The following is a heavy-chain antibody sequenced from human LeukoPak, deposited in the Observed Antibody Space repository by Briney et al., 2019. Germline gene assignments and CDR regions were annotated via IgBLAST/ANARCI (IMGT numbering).Heavy chain of an antibody. Sequence: GGSLRPSCAASGFTFSSYAMHWVRQAPGKGLEWVAVISYDGSNKYYADSVKGRFTISRDNSKNTLYLQMNSLRAEDTAVYYCARLPVVAAHYYFDYWGQGTLVTVSS. J-gene: IGHJ4*02. D-gene: IGHD2-15*01. V-gene: IGHV3-30*04. CDR1: GFTFSSYA. CDR2: ISYDGSNK. CDR3: ARLPVVAAHYYFDY.